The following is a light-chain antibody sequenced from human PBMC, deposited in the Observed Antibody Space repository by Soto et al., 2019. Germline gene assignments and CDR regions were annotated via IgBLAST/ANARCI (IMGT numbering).Light chain of an antibody. CDR2: DAS. CDR3: QQYDHPPYT. Sequence: DIQMTQSPSSLSASVGDRVTITCQASQDIGNYLNWYQQKPGKAPKLLIYDASNLETGVPSRFSGSGSGTDFSLTVDSLQPEDTATYYCQQYDHPPYTFGQGTKLEIK. V-gene: IGKV1-33*01. J-gene: IGKJ2*01. CDR1: QDIGNY.